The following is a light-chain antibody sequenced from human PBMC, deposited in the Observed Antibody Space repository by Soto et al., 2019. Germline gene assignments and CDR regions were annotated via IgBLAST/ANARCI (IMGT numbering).Light chain of an antibody. Sequence: EIVLTQSPATRSLSPGERATLSWRASQSVSNYLGWYQQKPGQAPRLLIYDASNRATGIPARFSGSGSGTDFTLTISSLEPEDFAVYYCQQRSNWPPSITFGQGTRLEIK. V-gene: IGKV3-11*01. CDR2: DAS. CDR3: QQRSNWPPSIT. J-gene: IGKJ5*01. CDR1: QSVSNY.